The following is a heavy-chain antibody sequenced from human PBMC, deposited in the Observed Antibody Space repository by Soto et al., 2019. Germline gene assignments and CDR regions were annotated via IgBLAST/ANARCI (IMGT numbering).Heavy chain of an antibody. CDR2: IYYSGST. CDR1: GGSISSSSYY. V-gene: IGHV4-39*01. J-gene: IGHJ4*02. CDR3: ARQHKEARASPFSFDY. Sequence: PSETLSLPCTVSGGSISSSSYYWGWIRQPPGKGLEWIGSIYYSGSTYYNPSLKSRVTISVDTSKNQFSLKLSSVTAADTAVYYCARQHKEARASPFSFDYWGQGTLVTVSS.